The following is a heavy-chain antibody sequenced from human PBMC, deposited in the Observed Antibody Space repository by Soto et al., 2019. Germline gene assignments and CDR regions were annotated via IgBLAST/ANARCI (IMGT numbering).Heavy chain of an antibody. CDR2: ISGSGGST. D-gene: IGHD6-13*01. CDR3: AKVRAAAWYFDY. Sequence: PVGSLRLSCAASGLTFSSYAMSWVRQAPGKGLEWVSAISGSGGSTYYADSVKGRFTISRDNSKNTLYLQMNSLRAEDTAVYYCAKVRAAAWYFDYWGQGTLVTVT. V-gene: IGHV3-23*01. CDR1: GLTFSSYA. J-gene: IGHJ4*02.